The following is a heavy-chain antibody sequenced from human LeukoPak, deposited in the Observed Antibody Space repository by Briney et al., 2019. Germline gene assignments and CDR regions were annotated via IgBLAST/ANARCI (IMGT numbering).Heavy chain of an antibody. V-gene: IGHV3-9*01. J-gene: IGHJ4*02. CDR3: VKDIKSGVGSCPDY. CDR2: SSWNSGSI. CDR1: GFTFDDYA. Sequence: GGSLRLSCAASGFTFDDYAMHWVRQAPGKGLEWVSGSSWNSGSIGYADSVKGRFTISRDNAKNSLYLQMNSLRAEDTALYYCVKDIKSGVGSCPDYWGQGTLVTVSS. D-gene: IGHD2-15*01.